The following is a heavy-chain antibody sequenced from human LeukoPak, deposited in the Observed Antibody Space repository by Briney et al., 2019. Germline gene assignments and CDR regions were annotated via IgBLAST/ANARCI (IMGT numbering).Heavy chain of an antibody. D-gene: IGHD5-18*01. J-gene: IGHJ4*02. CDR1: GYTFTGYY. Sequence: ASVKVSCKASGYTFTGYYMHWVRQAPGQGLEWMGWINPNSGGTNYAQKFQGWVTMTRDTSISTAYMELSRLRSDDTAVYYCARQTHEKVTAMEFFDYWGQGTLVTVSS. V-gene: IGHV1-2*04. CDR2: INPNSGGT. CDR3: ARQTHEKVTAMEFFDY.